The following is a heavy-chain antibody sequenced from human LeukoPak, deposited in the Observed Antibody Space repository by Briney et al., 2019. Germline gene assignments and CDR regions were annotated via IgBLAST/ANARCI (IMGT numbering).Heavy chain of an antibody. CDR3: ARGISGYSYGYTDY. J-gene: IGHJ4*02. CDR1: GFTVSSNY. Sequence: PGGSLRLSCAASGFTVSSNYMSWVRQAPGKGLEWVSVIYSGGSTYYADSVKGRFTISRDNSKNTLYLQMNSLRAEDTAVYYCARGISGYSYGYTDYWGQGTLVTVSS. D-gene: IGHD5-18*01. CDR2: IYSGGST. V-gene: IGHV3-66*01.